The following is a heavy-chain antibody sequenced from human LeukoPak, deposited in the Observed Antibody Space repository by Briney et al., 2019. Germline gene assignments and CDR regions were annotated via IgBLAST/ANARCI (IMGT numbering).Heavy chain of an antibody. CDR2: IHPGYSDT. J-gene: IGHJ4*02. V-gene: IGHV5-51*01. D-gene: IGHD2-21*02. CDR3: ARHGGFVVVTGPVY. CDR1: TYSFISYW. Sequence: ESLKISCKGSTYSFISYWNGWGRHLPRQGLEWVGIIHPGYSDTRYSPPFEGQVIISHDKSIRTAYLPWSRVKAPDSAMHCCARHGGFVVVTGPVYWGEGTLVTVSP.